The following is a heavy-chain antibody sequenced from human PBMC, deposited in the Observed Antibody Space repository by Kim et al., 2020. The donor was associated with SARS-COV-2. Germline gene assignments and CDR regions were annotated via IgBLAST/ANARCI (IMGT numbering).Heavy chain of an antibody. D-gene: IGHD3-3*01. CDR3: ARDQKLE. CDR2: PNRGGT. J-gene: IGHJ4*02. Sequence: PNRGGTNYAKKLQGRVTMTRDTSISTAYMELGRLRSDDTAVYYCARDQKLEWGQGTLVTVSS. V-gene: IGHV1-2*02.